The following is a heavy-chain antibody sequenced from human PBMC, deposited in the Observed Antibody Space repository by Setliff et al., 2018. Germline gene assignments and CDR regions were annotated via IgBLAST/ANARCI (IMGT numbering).Heavy chain of an antibody. Sequence: SETLSLTCTVSGGSSSSHYWSWIRQPPGNGLEWIGYIHYSGTTNYNPSLKSRVTLSLDTAKNQFSLELRAVTAADTALYYCARENGYCSGGACYFMFDYWGQGTLVTVSS. D-gene: IGHD2-15*01. CDR1: GGSSSSHY. J-gene: IGHJ4*02. V-gene: IGHV4-59*11. CDR3: ARENGYCSGGACYFMFDY. CDR2: IHYSGTT.